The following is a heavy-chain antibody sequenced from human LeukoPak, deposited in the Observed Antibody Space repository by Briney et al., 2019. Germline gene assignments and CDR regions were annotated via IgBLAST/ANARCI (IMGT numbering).Heavy chain of an antibody. J-gene: IGHJ4*02. CDR3: AADYYDSSAHFYFDY. CDR2: ISSSGSTI. V-gene: IGHV3-48*01. D-gene: IGHD3-22*01. CDR1: GFTFSSYS. Sequence: GGSLRLSCAASGFTFSSYSVDWVRQAPGKGLEWVSYISSSGSTIYYADSVKGRFTISRDNAKNSLYLQMNSLRAEDTAVYYCAADYYDSSAHFYFDYWGQGALVTVSS.